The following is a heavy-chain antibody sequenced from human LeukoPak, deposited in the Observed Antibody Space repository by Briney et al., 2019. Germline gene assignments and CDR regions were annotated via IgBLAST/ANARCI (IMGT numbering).Heavy chain of an antibody. J-gene: IGHJ4*02. CDR3: AKSSPPYDILTPDY. D-gene: IGHD3-9*01. CDR1: GFTFSSYD. V-gene: IGHV3-30*18. CDR2: ISYDGSNK. Sequence: GGSLRLSCAASGFTFSSYDMHWVRQAPGKGLEWVAVISYDGSNKYYADSVKGRFTISRDNSKNTLYLQMNSLRAEDTAVYYCAKSSPPYDILTPDYWGQGTLVTVSS.